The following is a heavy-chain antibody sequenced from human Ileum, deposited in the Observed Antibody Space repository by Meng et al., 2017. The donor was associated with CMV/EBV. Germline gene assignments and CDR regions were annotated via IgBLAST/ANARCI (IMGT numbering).Heavy chain of an antibody. D-gene: IGHD3-22*01. CDR3: ARASYYDSSYFDN. CDR1: GGSITSGNYY. V-gene: IGHV4-30-4*08. J-gene: IGHJ4*02. CDR2: IYYSGSP. Sequence: QVQLQESGPGLVKPSQTLSLTCTVSGGSITSGNYYWSWIRQPPGRGLEWIGYIYYSGSPYYKPSLKSRVTISLDTSKNQFSLNLRSVTATDSAVYYCARASYYDSSYFDNWGQGTLVTVSS.